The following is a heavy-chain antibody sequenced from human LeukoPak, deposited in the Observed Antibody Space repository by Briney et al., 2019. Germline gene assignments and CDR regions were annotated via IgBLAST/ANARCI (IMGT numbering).Heavy chain of an antibody. Sequence: PGGSLRLSCAASGLTFSSYVMSWVRQAPGKGLEWVSGISCSSSSTCYADSVKGRFTISRDNSKNTLYLQVNGLRAEDTAVYYCAKALYSSSPYYMDVWGKGTTVTVSS. CDR2: ISCSSSST. J-gene: IGHJ6*03. CDR1: GLTFSSYV. V-gene: IGHV3-23*01. D-gene: IGHD6-6*01. CDR3: AKALYSSSPYYMDV.